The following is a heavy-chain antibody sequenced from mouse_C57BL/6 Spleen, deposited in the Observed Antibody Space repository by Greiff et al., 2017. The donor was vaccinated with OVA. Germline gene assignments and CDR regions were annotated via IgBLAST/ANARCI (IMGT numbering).Heavy chain of an antibody. CDR1: GYAFSSSW. D-gene: IGHD1-1*01. V-gene: IGHV1-82*01. Sequence: VQRVESGPELVKPGASVKISCKASGYAFSSSWMNWVKQRPGKGLEWIGRIYPGDGDTNYNGKFKGKATLTADKSSSTAYMQLSSLTSEDSAVYFCARGYYYGSSYVPFDYWGQGTTLTVSS. CDR2: IYPGDGDT. CDR3: ARGYYYGSSYVPFDY. J-gene: IGHJ2*01.